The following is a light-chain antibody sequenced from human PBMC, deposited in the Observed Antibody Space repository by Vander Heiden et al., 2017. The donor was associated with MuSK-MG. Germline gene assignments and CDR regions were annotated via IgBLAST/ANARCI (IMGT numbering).Light chain of an antibody. CDR3: QRDNGYGLT. CDR2: AAS. CDR1: QGISRW. V-gene: IGKV1D-16*01. Sequence: DIHMTQPPSSLYASVGDRVTIPCRASQGISRWLAWHQQKPEKAPKSLVYAASMLQSGVPSRFSGRASATDITLTISILPPEDFTTYCTQRDNGYGLTFGPGTLMEIK. J-gene: IGKJ5*01.